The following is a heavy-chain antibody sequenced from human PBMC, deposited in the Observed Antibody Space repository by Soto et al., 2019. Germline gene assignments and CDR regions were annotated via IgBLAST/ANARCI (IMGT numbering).Heavy chain of an antibody. V-gene: IGHV2-70*11. CDR2: IDWDDDK. D-gene: IGHD3-3*01. J-gene: IGHJ3*02. CDR3: ARSSCVLRFLEWPPEDAFDI. CDR1: GFSLSTSGVG. Sequence: SGPTLVNPTQTLTLTCTFSGFSLSTSGVGLGWIRQPPGKALEWLARIDWDDDKYYSTSLKTRLTISKDTSKNQVVLTMTNMDPVDTATYYCARSSCVLRFLEWPPEDAFDIWGQGTMVTVSS.